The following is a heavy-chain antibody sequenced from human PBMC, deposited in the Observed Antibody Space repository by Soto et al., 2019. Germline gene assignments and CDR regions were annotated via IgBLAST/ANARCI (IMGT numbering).Heavy chain of an antibody. Sequence: SETLSLTCTVSGGSISSGDYYWSWIRQPPGKGLEWIGYIYYSGSTYYNPSLKSRVTISVDTSKNQFSLKLSSVTAADTAVYYCAGPYYYGSGRSGSFDYWGQGTLVTVSS. J-gene: IGHJ4*02. CDR3: AGPYYYGSGRSGSFDY. CDR2: IYYSGST. CDR1: GGSISSGDYY. V-gene: IGHV4-30-4*01. D-gene: IGHD3-10*01.